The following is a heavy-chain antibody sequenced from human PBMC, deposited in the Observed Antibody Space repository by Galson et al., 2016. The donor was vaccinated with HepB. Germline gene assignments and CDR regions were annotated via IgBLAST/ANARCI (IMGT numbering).Heavy chain of an antibody. CDR2: ISYDGGNE. CDR1: GFTFSSFG. D-gene: IGHD3-10*01. CDR3: ARARYYGSETIDY. J-gene: IGHJ4*02. Sequence: SLRLSCAASGFTFSSFGLHWVRQAPGKGLEWVALISYDGGNEYYADSVKGRFTISRDNSKNTLYLQMNSLRAEDTAVYYCARARYYGSETIDYWGQGTLVTVSS. V-gene: IGHV3-30-3*01.